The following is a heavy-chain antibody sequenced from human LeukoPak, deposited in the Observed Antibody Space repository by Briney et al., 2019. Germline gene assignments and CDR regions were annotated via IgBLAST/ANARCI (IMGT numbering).Heavy chain of an antibody. CDR1: GGSISSNSYY. CDR2: IYYSGST. CDR3: ARVWAPLGYGGNRGYFDY. D-gene: IGHD4-23*01. J-gene: IGHJ4*02. Sequence: PSETLSLTCTVSGGSISSNSYYWGWIRQPPGKGLEWIGSIYYSGSTYYNPSLKSRVTISVDTSKNQFSLKLSSVTAADTAVYYCARVWAPLGYGGNRGYFDYWGQGTLVTVPS. V-gene: IGHV4-39*07.